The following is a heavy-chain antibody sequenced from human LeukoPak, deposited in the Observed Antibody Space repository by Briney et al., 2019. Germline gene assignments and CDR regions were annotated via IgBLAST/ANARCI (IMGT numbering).Heavy chain of an antibody. D-gene: IGHD5-12*01. J-gene: IGHJ4*02. CDR3: ARGGGYASPIGY. CDR2: IYHSGST. CDR1: GGSISTYY. V-gene: IGHV4-59*01. Sequence: NPSETLPLTCTLSGGSISTYYWSWIRQPPGKRLEWIGYIYHSGSTNYNPSLKSRVTISVDTSKNQFSLKLSSVTAADTAVYYCARGGGYASPIGYWGQGALVTVSS.